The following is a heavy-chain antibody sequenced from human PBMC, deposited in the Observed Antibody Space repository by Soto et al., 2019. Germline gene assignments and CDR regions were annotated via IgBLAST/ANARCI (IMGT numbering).Heavy chain of an antibody. J-gene: IGHJ6*03. Sequence: ASVKVSCKASGYTFTSYDINWVRQATGQGLEWMGWMNPNSGNTGYAQKFQGRVTMTRNTSISTAYMELSSLRSEDTAVYYCARGRGGSGSYYGYHYYYYMDVWGKGTTVTVSS. V-gene: IGHV1-8*01. CDR3: ARGRGGSGSYYGYHYYYYMDV. CDR1: GYTFTSYD. D-gene: IGHD3-10*01. CDR2: MNPNSGNT.